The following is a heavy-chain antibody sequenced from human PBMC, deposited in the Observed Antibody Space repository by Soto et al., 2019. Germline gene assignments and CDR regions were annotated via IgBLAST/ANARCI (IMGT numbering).Heavy chain of an antibody. CDR1: GGSISSCGYY. D-gene: IGHD3-10*01. V-gene: IGHV4-31*03. Sequence: SGTLSLTCTVSGGSISSCGYYWSCIRQHQGKGLEWIGYIYYSGSTYYNPSLKSRVTISVDTSKNQFSLKLSSVTAADTAVYYCARESGGFSSDPWGQGTLVTVSS. J-gene: IGHJ5*02. CDR2: IYYSGST. CDR3: ARESGGFSSDP.